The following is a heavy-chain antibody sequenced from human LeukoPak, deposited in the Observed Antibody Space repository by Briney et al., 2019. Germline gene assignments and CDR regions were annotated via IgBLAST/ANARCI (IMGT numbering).Heavy chain of an antibody. D-gene: IGHD2-2*01. Sequence: SETLSFTCTVSGGSINNYYWSWIPQPAGKGLEWIGRIHSSGSTYYNPSLKSRVTMSVDTSEKQFSLKLSSVTAADTAVYYCARDEGFSASTSCYNWFDPWGQGTLVTVSS. CDR2: IHSSGST. CDR3: ARDEGFSASTSCYNWFDP. V-gene: IGHV4-4*07. CDR1: GGSINNYY. J-gene: IGHJ5*02.